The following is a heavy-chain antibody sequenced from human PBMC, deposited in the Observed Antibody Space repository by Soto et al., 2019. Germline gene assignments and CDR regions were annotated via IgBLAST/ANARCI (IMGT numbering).Heavy chain of an antibody. CDR2: ISGSGGST. Sequence: GGSLRLSCAASGFTFSSYAMSWVRQAPGKGLEWFSAISGSGGSTYYADPVKGRFTISRDNSKNTLYLQMNSLRAEDTAVYYCAKDRGNWNDVDYWGQGTLVTVSS. CDR1: GFTFSSYA. CDR3: AKDRGNWNDVDY. J-gene: IGHJ4*02. D-gene: IGHD1-1*01. V-gene: IGHV3-23*01.